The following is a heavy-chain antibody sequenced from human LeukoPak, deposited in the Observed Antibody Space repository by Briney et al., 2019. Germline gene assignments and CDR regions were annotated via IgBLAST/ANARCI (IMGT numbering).Heavy chain of an antibody. J-gene: IGHJ2*01. CDR1: GGSIGSYY. CDR3: ARTRGYCSSTSCYYWYFDL. CDR2: IYYSGST. D-gene: IGHD2-2*01. V-gene: IGHV4-59*01. Sequence: PSETLSLTCTVSGGSIGSYYWSWIRQPPGKGLEWIGYIYYSGSTNYNPSLKSRVTISVDTSKNQFSLKLSSVTAADTAVYYCARTRGYCSSTSCYYWYFDLWGRGTLVTVSS.